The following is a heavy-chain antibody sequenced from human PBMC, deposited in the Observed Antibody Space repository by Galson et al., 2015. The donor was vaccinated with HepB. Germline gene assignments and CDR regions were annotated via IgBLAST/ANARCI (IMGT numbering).Heavy chain of an antibody. Sequence: SLRLSCAASGFTFSSYGMHWVRQAPGKGLEWVAIIWCDESKTYYADSVKGRFTISRDNSKNTLYLQMNSLRAEDTAIYYCSKDPVEVWSALNTAAYCDSRRQRTMVTVSS. CDR1: GFTFSSYG. J-gene: IGHJ4*02. V-gene: IGHV3-33*06. CDR3: SKDPVEVWSALNTAAYCDS. CDR2: IWCDESKT. D-gene: IGHD2-21*01.